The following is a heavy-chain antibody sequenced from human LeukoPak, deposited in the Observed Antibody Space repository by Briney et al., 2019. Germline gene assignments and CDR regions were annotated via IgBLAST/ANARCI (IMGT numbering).Heavy chain of an antibody. D-gene: IGHD5-18*01. CDR2: IYRSGST. CDR3: ARDKGYNYGYSMDY. Sequence: PGGSLRLSCAASGFTVSSNYMSWIRQAPGKGLEWVSVIYRSGSTHYADSVKDRFIISRDNSKNTLYLQMNSLRADDTAVYYCARDKGYNYGYSMDYWGQGTLVTVSS. V-gene: IGHV3-66*01. J-gene: IGHJ4*02. CDR1: GFTVSSNY.